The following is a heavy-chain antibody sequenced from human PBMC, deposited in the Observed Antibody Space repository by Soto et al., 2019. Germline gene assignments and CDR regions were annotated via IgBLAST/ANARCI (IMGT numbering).Heavy chain of an antibody. CDR2: IYYSGST. CDR3: ARPLVVSPNAFDI. CDR1: GGSISSYY. J-gene: IGHJ3*02. D-gene: IGHD3-9*01. Sequence: KPSETLSLTCTVSGGSISSYYWSWIRQPPGKGLEWIGYIYYSGSTNYNPSLKSRVTISVDTSKNQFSLKLSSVTAADTAVYYCARPLVVSPNAFDIWGQGTMVTVSS. V-gene: IGHV4-59*01.